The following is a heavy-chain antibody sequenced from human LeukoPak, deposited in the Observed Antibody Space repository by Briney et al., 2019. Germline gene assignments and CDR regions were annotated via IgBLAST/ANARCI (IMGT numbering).Heavy chain of an antibody. D-gene: IGHD5-18*01. J-gene: IGHJ4*02. Sequence: PGESLRLSCAASGFTFSNYAMSWVRQPPGKGLEWVSATSGSGTTTSYADSVKGRFTISRDNSKNTLYLQVNSLRAEDTAIYYCAKRLGYNFDYWGQGTLVTVSS. CDR2: TSGSGTTT. CDR3: AKRLGYNFDY. V-gene: IGHV3-23*01. CDR1: GFTFSNYA.